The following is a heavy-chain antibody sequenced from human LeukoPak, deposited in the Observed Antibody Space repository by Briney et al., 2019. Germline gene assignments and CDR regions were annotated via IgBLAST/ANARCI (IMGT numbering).Heavy chain of an antibody. CDR1: GFRFNYYA. D-gene: IGHD2-2*01. J-gene: IGHJ6*03. CDR3: ASDGKHAPGYSYYYMDV. V-gene: IGHV3-64*01. Sequence: GGSLRLSCAASGFRFNYYAMHWVRQAPGKGLEYVSGIDSNGGNTYYANSVKGRFTISRDNSKNTLYLQMGSLRAEDMAVYYCASDGKHAPGYSYYYMDVWGKGTTVTVSS. CDR2: IDSNGGNT.